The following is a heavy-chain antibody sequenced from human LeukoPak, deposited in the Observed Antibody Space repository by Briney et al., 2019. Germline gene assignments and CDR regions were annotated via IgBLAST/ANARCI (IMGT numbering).Heavy chain of an antibody. D-gene: IGHD1-26*01. CDR2: IYSSGSS. CDR1: GDFFSTYY. J-gene: IGHJ4*02. Sequence: SETLSLTCTVSGDFFSTYYWGWIRQPAGKGLEWIGRIYSSGSSNYNPSLKSRVTMSIDASKNQFSLKLTSVTAADTAVYYCARELHSGSYYFDYWGQGTLVTVSS. V-gene: IGHV4-4*07. CDR3: ARELHSGSYYFDY.